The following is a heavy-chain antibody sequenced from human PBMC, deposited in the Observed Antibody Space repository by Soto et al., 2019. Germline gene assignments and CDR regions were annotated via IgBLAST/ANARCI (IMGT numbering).Heavy chain of an antibody. Sequence: ASVKVSCKASGYTFTDYGISWVRQAPGQGLEWMGWISTYNGNTIYAQKIQGRVTMTTDTSTSTAYVELRSLRSDDTAVYYCAREEGISDWHAFDYWGQGTLVTVSS. CDR3: AREEGISDWHAFDY. CDR2: ISTYNGNT. J-gene: IGHJ4*02. D-gene: IGHD6-19*01. V-gene: IGHV1-18*04. CDR1: GYTFTDYG.